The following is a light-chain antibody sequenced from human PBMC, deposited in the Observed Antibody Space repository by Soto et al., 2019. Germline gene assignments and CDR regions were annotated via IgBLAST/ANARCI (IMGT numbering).Light chain of an antibody. CDR1: SSNIGNNY. Sequence: QSVLTQPPSVSAAPGQKVTISCSGSSSNIGNNYVSWYQHLPGTAPKLLIYDNNKRPSGIPDRFSDSKSGTSATLAITGLQTGDEADYYCGTWDTRLSASVFGTGTKVTVL. V-gene: IGLV1-51*01. CDR3: GTWDTRLSASV. J-gene: IGLJ1*01. CDR2: DNN.